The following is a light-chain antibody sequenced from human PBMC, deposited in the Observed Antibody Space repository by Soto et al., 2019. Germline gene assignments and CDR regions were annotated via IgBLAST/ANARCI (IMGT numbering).Light chain of an antibody. CDR3: QQYVSWA. CDR1: QTISSNY. Sequence: EIVLTQSPGTLSVSPGERATLSCRDSQTISSNYLAWYQQKPGQAPSLLIYGTSSRATGIPDRFSGSGSGTDFTLTISRLEPEDSAIYYCQQYVSWAFGQGTKVEI. CDR2: GTS. V-gene: IGKV3-20*01. J-gene: IGKJ1*01.